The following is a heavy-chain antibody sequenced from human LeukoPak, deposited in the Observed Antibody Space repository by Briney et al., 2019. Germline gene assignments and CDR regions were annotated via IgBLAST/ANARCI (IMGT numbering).Heavy chain of an antibody. CDR3: ARESDSEDAFDI. V-gene: IGHV3-53*01. CDR1: GFTVSSNY. CDR2: IYSGGST. D-gene: IGHD3-22*01. Sequence: GGSLRLSCAASGFTVSSNYMSWVRQAPGKGLEWVSVIYSGGSTYYADSVKGRFTISRDNSKNTLYLQMNSLRAEDTAVYYCARESDSEDAFDIWGQGTMVTVSS. J-gene: IGHJ3*02.